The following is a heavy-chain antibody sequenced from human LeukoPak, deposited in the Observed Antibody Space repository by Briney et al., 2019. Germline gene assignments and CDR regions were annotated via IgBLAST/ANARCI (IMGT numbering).Heavy chain of an antibody. Sequence: GGSLRLSCAASGFTFSSYSMNWVRQAPGKGLEWVSYISSSSSTIYYADSVKGRFTISRDNAKNSLYLQMNSLRAEDTAVYYCARKPFYQGYDSNPIPGGSNWFDPWGQGTLVTVSS. J-gene: IGHJ5*02. D-gene: IGHD3-22*01. CDR2: ISSSSSTI. CDR1: GFTFSSYS. V-gene: IGHV3-48*01. CDR3: ARKPFYQGYDSNPIPGGSNWFDP.